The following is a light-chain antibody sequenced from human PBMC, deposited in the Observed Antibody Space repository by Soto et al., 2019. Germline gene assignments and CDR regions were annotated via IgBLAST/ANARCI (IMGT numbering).Light chain of an antibody. CDR1: QGISSY. CDR3: QKYNSAPWT. Sequence: DIRLTQSPSFLSASLGDRVTITWGASQGISSYLAWYQQKPGTVPKLLISAASTLQTGVPSRFSGGGYGTDFNLTISSLQPEDVATYDCQKYNSAPWTFGQGTKVDIK. CDR2: AAS. J-gene: IGKJ1*01. V-gene: IGKV1-27*01.